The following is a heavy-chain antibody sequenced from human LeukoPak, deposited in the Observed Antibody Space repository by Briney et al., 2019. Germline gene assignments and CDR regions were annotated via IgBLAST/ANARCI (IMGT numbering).Heavy chain of an antibody. CDR2: IRYDGSNK. D-gene: IGHD4-17*01. J-gene: IGHJ4*02. Sequence: GGSLRLSCAASGFTFSSYGMHWVRQAPGKGLEWVAFIRYDGSNKYYADSVKGRFTISRDNSKNTLYLQMNSLRAEDTAVYYCAKDTRLRALFDIWGQGTLVTVPS. CDR3: AKDTRLRALFDI. CDR1: GFTFSSYG. V-gene: IGHV3-30*02.